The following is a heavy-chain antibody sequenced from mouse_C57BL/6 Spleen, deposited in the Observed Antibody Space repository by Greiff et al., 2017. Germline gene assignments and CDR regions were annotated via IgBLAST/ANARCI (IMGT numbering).Heavy chain of an antibody. D-gene: IGHD2-4*01. CDR3: ARDGGYYDYGGWCAY. J-gene: IGHJ3*01. Sequence: EVKLMESGPGLVKPSQSLSLTCSVTGYSITSGYYWNWIRQFPGNKLEWMGYISYDGSNNYNPSLKNRISITRDTSKNQFFLKLNSVTTEDTATYYCARDGGYYDYGGWCAYWGQGTLVTVSA. CDR2: ISYDGSN. CDR1: GYSITSGYY. V-gene: IGHV3-6*01.